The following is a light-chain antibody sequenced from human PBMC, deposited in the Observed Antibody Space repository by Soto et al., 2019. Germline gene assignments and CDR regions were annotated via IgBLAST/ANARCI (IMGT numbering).Light chain of an antibody. V-gene: IGLV7-46*01. CDR3: LLFYSGVRV. CDR1: TGGVTSGHY. J-gene: IGLJ2*01. CDR2: DTS. Sequence: QAVVTQEPSLTVSPGGTVTLTGGSSTGGVTSGHYPYWFQQKPGQAPRTLVYDTSDRHSWTPARFTGSLLGDKAALTLSGAQPEDEAEYYCLLFYSGVRVFGGGTKLTVL.